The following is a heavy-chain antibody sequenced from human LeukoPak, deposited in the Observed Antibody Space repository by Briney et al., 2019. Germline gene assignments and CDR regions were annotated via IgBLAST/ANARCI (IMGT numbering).Heavy chain of an antibody. CDR2: INSDGSST. CDR3: ARDARYSDGTIPDY. J-gene: IGHJ4*02. Sequence: GGSLRLSCAATGFTFSSYWMHWVRQAPGKGLAWVSRINSDGSSTNYADSVKGRFTISRENAKNTLYLQMNSLRGEDTAVYYCARDARYSDGTIPDYWGQGTLVTVSS. CDR1: GFTFSSYW. D-gene: IGHD5-18*01. V-gene: IGHV3-74*01.